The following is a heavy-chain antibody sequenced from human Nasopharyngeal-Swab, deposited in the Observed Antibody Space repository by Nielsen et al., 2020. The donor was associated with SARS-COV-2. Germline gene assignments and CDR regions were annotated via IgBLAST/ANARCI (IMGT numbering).Heavy chain of an antibody. CDR2: FDPEDGET. D-gene: IGHD1-26*01. CDR3: ARDRIGSYSFSFDY. J-gene: IGHJ4*02. V-gene: IGHV1-24*01. Sequence: ASVKVSCKVSGYTLTELSMHWVRQAPGKGLEWMGGFDPEDGETIYAQKFQGRVTMTEDTSTDTAYMELNSLRAEDTAVYYCARDRIGSYSFSFDYWGQGTLVTVSS. CDR1: GYTLTELS.